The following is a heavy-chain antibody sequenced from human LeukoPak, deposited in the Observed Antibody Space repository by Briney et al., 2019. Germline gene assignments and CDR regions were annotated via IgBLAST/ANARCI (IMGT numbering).Heavy chain of an antibody. CDR2: ISGSGGST. CDR1: GFTFSSYA. Sequence: GGSLRLSCAASGFTFSSYAMSWVRQAPGKGLEWVSAISGSGGSTYYADPVKGRFTISRDNSKNTLYLQMNSLRAEDTAVYYCAKDLQYYYDSSGYSFFDYWGQGTLVTVSS. V-gene: IGHV3-23*01. CDR3: AKDLQYYYDSSGYSFFDY. D-gene: IGHD3-22*01. J-gene: IGHJ4*02.